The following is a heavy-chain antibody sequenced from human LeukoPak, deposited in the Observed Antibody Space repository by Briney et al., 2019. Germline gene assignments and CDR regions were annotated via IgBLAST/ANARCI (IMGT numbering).Heavy chain of an antibody. CDR2: VYYGGTI. CDR3: ARHDGRGGATMGAFDF. D-gene: IGHD5-12*01. CDR1: GGSISNYY. J-gene: IGHJ5*01. V-gene: IGHV4-59*08. Sequence: TSETLSLTCTVSGGSISNYYWSWIRQPPGKGLEWIGSVYYGGTIYYNPPLNSRATISADTSKNQFSLQLNSVTAADTAFYYCARHDGRGGATMGAFDFWGQGSLVTVSS.